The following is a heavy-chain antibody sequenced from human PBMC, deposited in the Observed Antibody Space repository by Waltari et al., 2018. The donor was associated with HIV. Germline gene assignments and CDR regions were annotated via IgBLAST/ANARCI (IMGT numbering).Heavy chain of an antibody. D-gene: IGHD6-6*01. CDR2: ISGSGGSP. Sequence: EVQLLESGGGLVQPVGYLRLSCAASGFTFYNYAMSWVRQAPGKGLEWVSAISGSGGSPYYADSVKGRFTISRDNSKNPLYLQMNSLRAEDTAVYYCAKRQQLVRTGWFDPWGQGTLVTVSS. J-gene: IGHJ5*02. V-gene: IGHV3-23*01. CDR1: GFTFYNYA. CDR3: AKRQQLVRTGWFDP.